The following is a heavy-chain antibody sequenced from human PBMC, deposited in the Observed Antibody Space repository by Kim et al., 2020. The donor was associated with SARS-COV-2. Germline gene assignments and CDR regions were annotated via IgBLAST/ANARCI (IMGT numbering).Heavy chain of an antibody. D-gene: IGHD1-26*01. CDR2: ISYDGSNK. V-gene: IGHV3-30*04. Sequence: GGSLRLSCAASGFTFSSYAMHWVRQAPGKGLEWVAVISYDGSNKYYADSVKGRFTISRDNSKNTLYLQMNSMRAEDTAVYYCARDRGYSGSYSDYWGQGTLVTVSS. J-gene: IGHJ4*02. CDR3: ARDRGYSGSYSDY. CDR1: GFTFSSYA.